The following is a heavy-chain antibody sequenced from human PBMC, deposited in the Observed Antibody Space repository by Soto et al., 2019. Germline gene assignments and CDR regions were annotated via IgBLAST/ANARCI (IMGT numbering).Heavy chain of an antibody. CDR1: GGTFSSYA. J-gene: IGHJ4*01. CDR3: ARVIAVAGTGDYFDY. Sequence: SVKVCCKASGGTFSSYAISWVRQAPGQGLEWMGGIIPIFGTANYAQKFQGRVTITADKSTSTAYMELSSLRSEDTAVYYCARVIAVAGTGDYFDYWGHGTLVTVSS. D-gene: IGHD6-19*01. V-gene: IGHV1-69*06. CDR2: IIPIFGTA.